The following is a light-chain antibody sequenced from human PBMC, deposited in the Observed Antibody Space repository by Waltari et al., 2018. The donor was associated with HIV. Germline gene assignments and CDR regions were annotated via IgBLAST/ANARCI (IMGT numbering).Light chain of an antibody. CDR3: QQYYTIPLT. CDR2: WAS. J-gene: IGKJ4*01. Sequence: DVVMTQSPDSLAVSLGDRATINCKSSQNVLYSSNNKEYFGWYQQKPGHPPKLLICWASTRESGVPDRVSGSGAGTEFTLTSSSLQAEDVAVYYCQQYYTIPLTFGGGTKVEIK. V-gene: IGKV4-1*01. CDR1: QNVLYSSNNKEY.